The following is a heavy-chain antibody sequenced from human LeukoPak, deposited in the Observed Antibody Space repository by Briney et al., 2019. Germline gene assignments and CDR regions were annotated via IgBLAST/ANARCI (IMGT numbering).Heavy chain of an antibody. Sequence: SGGSLRLSCAASGFTFSSYSMNWVRQAPGKGLEWVSSISSSSSYIYYADSVKGRFTISRDNAKNSLYLQMSSLRAEDTAVYYCARDGMTYYDILTGDFDYWGQGTLVTVSS. V-gene: IGHV3-21*01. CDR2: ISSSSSYI. CDR1: GFTFSSYS. D-gene: IGHD3-9*01. J-gene: IGHJ4*02. CDR3: ARDGMTYYDILTGDFDY.